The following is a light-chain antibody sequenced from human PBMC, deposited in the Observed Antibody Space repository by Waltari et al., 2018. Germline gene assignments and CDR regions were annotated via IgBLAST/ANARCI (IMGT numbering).Light chain of an antibody. Sequence: IQLTQYPSSLSASVGDRVTITCRASQDIRDFLAWYQQKPGTVPKLLIYAASTLQSGVPSRFSGRGSGTDFTLTISSLQPEDFATYYCQLLNSYQLTFGQGTKVEMK. J-gene: IGKJ1*01. CDR3: QLLNSYQLT. CDR1: QDIRDF. CDR2: AAS. V-gene: IGKV1-9*01.